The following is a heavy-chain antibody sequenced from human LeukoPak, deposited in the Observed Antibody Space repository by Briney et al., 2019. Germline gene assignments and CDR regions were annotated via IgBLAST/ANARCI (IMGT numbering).Heavy chain of an antibody. D-gene: IGHD4-11*01. Sequence: ASVKVSCKASGYIVTDYGFSWVRQAPGQGLEWMGWINPNTAGTNYAQKFLGGVTLTWDTSISTAYMELNRLTSDDTAVYYCATSAGDYRAGHYYYMGVWGKGTSVTVSS. CDR2: INPNTAGT. CDR1: GYIVTDYG. V-gene: IGHV1-2*02. CDR3: ATSAGDYRAGHYYYMGV. J-gene: IGHJ6*03.